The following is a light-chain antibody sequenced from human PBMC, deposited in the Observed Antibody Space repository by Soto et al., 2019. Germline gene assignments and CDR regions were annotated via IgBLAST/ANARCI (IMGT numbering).Light chain of an antibody. Sequence: EIVFTHSPGTLSLSPGERATLSCRASQSVSSSYLAWYQQKPGQAPRLLIYGASSRATGIPDRFSGSGSGTDFTLTISRLEPEDFAVYYCQQYGSLRTFGQGTKVDIK. CDR1: QSVSSSY. CDR3: QQYGSLRT. J-gene: IGKJ1*01. V-gene: IGKV3-20*01. CDR2: GAS.